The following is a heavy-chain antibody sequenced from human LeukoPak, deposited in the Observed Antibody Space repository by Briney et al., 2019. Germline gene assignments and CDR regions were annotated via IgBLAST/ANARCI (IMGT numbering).Heavy chain of an antibody. V-gene: IGHV3-23*01. CDR1: GFIFSNYA. Sequence: GGSLRLSCAASGFIFSNYAMSWVRQPPGKGLEWVSAISVSGTGTYYAESIKGRFTVSRDNSKYSLYLDMNSLRAEDTAVYYCAKHPVPGNFDHWGQGTLVTVSS. CDR2: ISVSGTGT. J-gene: IGHJ4*02. CDR3: AKHPVPGNFDH. D-gene: IGHD4-17*01.